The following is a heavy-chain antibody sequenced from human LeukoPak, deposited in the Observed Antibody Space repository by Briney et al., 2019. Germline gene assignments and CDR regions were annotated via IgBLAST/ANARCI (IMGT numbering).Heavy chain of an antibody. J-gene: IGHJ4*02. Sequence: GGPLRLSCAASGFTFNDYGMSWVRQAPGKGLEWVSGINWNGGSTGYADSVKGRFTISRDNAKNSLYLQMNSLRAEDTALYYCAKNPYSSSWYYFDYWGQGTLVTVSS. D-gene: IGHD6-13*01. CDR2: INWNGGST. CDR1: GFTFNDYG. CDR3: AKNPYSSSWYYFDY. V-gene: IGHV3-20*04.